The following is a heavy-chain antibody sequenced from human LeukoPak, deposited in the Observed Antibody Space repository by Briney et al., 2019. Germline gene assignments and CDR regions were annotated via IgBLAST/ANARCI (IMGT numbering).Heavy chain of an antibody. V-gene: IGHV1-8*03. Sequence: ASVKVSCKASGYTFTSYGINWVRQATGQGLEWMGWMNPNSGNTGYAQKFQGRVTITRNTSISTAYMELSSLRSEDTAVYYCARRRVGTHFDYWGQGTLVTVSS. CDR3: ARRRVGTHFDY. D-gene: IGHD1-14*01. CDR1: GYTFTSYG. J-gene: IGHJ4*02. CDR2: MNPNSGNT.